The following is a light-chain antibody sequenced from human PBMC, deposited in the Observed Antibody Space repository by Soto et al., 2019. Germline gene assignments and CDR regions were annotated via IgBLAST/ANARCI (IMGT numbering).Light chain of an antibody. CDR2: GAS. CDR1: QSVSSSY. Sequence: EIVLTQSPGTLSLSPGERATLSCRASQSVSSSYLAWYQQKPGQAPRLLIYGASSRATGIPDRFSGGGSGTDFTLTISRLEAEDFAVYYCRQYGSSLVTFGPGTKVDI. J-gene: IGKJ3*01. V-gene: IGKV3-20*01. CDR3: RQYGSSLVT.